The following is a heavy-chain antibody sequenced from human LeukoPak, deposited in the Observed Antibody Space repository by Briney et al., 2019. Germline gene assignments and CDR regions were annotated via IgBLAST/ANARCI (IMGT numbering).Heavy chain of an antibody. CDR1: GGSISSYY. V-gene: IGHV4-4*07. D-gene: IGHD2-2*02. Sequence: SETLSLTCTVSGGSISSYYWRWIRQPAGKGLEWIGRIYTSGSTNYNPSLKSRVTMSVDTSKNQFSLKLSSVTAADTAVYYCARGELGYCSSTSCYRLDPWGQGTLVTVSS. J-gene: IGHJ5*02. CDR2: IYTSGST. CDR3: ARGELGYCSSTSCYRLDP.